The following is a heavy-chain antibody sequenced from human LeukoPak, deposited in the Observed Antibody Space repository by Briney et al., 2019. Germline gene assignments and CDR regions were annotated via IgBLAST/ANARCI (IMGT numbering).Heavy chain of an antibody. Sequence: PSETLSLTCAVYGGSFSGYYWSWIRQPPGKGLEWTGEINHSGSTNYNPSLKSRVTISVDTSKNQFSLKLSSVTAADTAVYYCARGRQARRVFDYWGQGTLVTVSS. CDR2: INHSGST. CDR1: GGSFSGYY. CDR3: ARGRQARRVFDY. V-gene: IGHV4-34*01. J-gene: IGHJ4*02.